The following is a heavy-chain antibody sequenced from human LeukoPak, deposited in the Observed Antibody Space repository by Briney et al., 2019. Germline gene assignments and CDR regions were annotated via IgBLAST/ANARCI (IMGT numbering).Heavy chain of an antibody. D-gene: IGHD1-26*01. CDR1: GGSISSYY. CDR2: IYYSGST. CDR3: ARRLAPSFPFDY. Sequence: SETLSLTCTVSGGSISSYYWSWIRQPPGKGLEWIGYIYYSGSTNYNPSLKSRVTISVDTSKNQFPLKLSSVTAADTAVYYCARRLAPSFPFDYWGQGTLVTVSS. J-gene: IGHJ4*02. V-gene: IGHV4-59*01.